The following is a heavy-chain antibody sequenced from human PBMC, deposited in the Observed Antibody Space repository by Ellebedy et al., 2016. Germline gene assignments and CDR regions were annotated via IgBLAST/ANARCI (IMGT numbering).Heavy chain of an antibody. Sequence: ASVKVSCKASGFTFANFGFSWVRQAPGQGLEWMGWVSPYNGNTKSAQNFQGRLTLTTDTSTGTAYMELGSLRSDDTAVYYCARDSRWLTVGDYGGTFDFWGQGTLVSVSS. CDR3: ARDSRWLTVGDYGGTFDF. D-gene: IGHD4-23*01. J-gene: IGHJ4*02. CDR1: GFTFANFG. CDR2: VSPYNGNT. V-gene: IGHV1-18*01.